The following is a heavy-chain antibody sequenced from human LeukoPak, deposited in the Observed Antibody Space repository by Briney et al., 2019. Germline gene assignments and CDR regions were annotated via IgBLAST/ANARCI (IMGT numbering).Heavy chain of an antibody. CDR1: GGSFSGYY. V-gene: IGHV4-34*01. J-gene: IGHJ5*02. CDR2: INHSGST. Sequence: SETLSLTCAVYGGSFSGYYWSWIRQPPGKGLEWIGEINHSGSTNYNPSLKSRVTISVDTSKNQFSLKLSSVTAADTAVYYCASPGFDPWGQGTLVTVPS. CDR3: ASPGFDP.